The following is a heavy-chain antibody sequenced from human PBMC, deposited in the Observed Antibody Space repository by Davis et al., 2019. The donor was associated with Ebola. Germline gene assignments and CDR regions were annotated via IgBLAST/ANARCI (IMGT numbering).Heavy chain of an antibody. CDR3: VGEVGTTHY. V-gene: IGHV3-23*01. Sequence: PGGSLRLSCAASGFTFKNFGMSWVRQAPGKGLEWVSSTDSGGGATYYADSVKSRFTISRDNSRNTLCLQMNSLRADDTAVYYCVGEVGTTHYWGQGTLVTVSS. D-gene: IGHD1-26*01. CDR1: GFTFKNFG. J-gene: IGHJ4*02. CDR2: TDSGGGAT.